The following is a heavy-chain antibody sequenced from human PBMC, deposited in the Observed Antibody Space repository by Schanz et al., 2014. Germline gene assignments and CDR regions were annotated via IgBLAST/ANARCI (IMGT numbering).Heavy chain of an antibody. V-gene: IGHV3-30*03. CDR2: ISYDGSDK. CDR1: GFTFSNYG. CDR3: ARDSGSSSWYPSDY. D-gene: IGHD6-13*01. Sequence: QVQLVESGGGVVQPGRSLRLSCAASGFTFSNYGLVWVRQAPGKGLEWLAVISYDGSDKFHADSVKGRFTISRDNSKNTLYLQMNSLRAEDTALYYCARDSGSSSWYPSDYWGQGTLVTVSS. J-gene: IGHJ4*02.